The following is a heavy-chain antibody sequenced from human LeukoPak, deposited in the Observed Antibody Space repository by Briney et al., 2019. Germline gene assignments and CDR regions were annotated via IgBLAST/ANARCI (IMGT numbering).Heavy chain of an antibody. CDR1: GYTLTELS. D-gene: IGHD3-10*01. CDR3: ATDRGYYGSGSWFDP. V-gene: IGHV1-24*01. J-gene: IGHJ5*02. Sequence: ASVKVSCKVSGYTLTELSMHWVRQAPGKGLEWMGGFDPEDGETIYAQKFQGGVTMAEDTSTDTAYMELSSLRSEDTAVYYCATDRGYYGSGSWFDPWGQGTLVTVSS. CDR2: FDPEDGET.